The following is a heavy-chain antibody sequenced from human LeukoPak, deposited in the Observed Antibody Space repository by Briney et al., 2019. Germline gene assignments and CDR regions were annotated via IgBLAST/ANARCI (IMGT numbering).Heavy chain of an antibody. CDR2: ITASGTT. Sequence: GGSPRLSCAAPGFIFSTSAMTWVRQAPGKGLDWVSYITASGTTYYADSVKGRFTISRDISNNTLYLQMNGLRAEDTALYYCAKDRYDTSVWPYYYAMDVWGQGTTVTVSS. D-gene: IGHD3-22*01. CDR3: AKDRYDTSVWPYYYAMDV. J-gene: IGHJ6*02. CDR1: GFIFSTSA. V-gene: IGHV3-23*01.